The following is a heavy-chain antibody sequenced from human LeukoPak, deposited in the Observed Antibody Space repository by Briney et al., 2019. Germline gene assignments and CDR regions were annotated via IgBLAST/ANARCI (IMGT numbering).Heavy chain of an antibody. V-gene: IGHV3-23*01. Sequence: GGSLRLSCAVSGITLSNYGMSWVRRAPGKGLEWVAGISGSGGGTNYADSVKGRFTISRDNPKNTLFLQTNNLRAEDTAVYFCAKRGVVIRVILVGFHKEAYYFDSWGQGALVTVSS. CDR3: AKRGVVIRVILVGFHKEAYYFDS. CDR1: GITLSNYG. CDR2: ISGSGGGT. D-gene: IGHD3-22*01. J-gene: IGHJ4*02.